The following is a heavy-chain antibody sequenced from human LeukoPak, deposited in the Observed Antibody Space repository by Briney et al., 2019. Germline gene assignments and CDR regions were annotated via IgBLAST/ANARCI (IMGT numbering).Heavy chain of an antibody. J-gene: IGHJ6*02. CDR2: IRYDGSNK. CDR1: GFTFSSYG. Sequence: GGSLRLSCAASGFTFSSYGMHWVRQAPGKGLEWVAFIRYDGSNKYYADSVKGRFTISRDNSKNTLYLQMNSLRAEDTAVYYCARGRSGWSPCYYYGMDVWGQGTTVTVSS. V-gene: IGHV3-30*02. D-gene: IGHD6-19*01. CDR3: ARGRSGWSPCYYYGMDV.